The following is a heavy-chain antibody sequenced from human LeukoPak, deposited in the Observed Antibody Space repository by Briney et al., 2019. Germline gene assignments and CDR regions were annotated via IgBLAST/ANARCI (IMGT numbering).Heavy chain of an antibody. Sequence: PSETLSLTCTVSGGSISSSSYYWGWIRQPPGKGLEWIGSICYSGNTYYNPSLKSRVSVSVDTSNHQFSLNLRSVTAADTAVYFCARREGVTKHHDYWGQGTLVTVSS. CDR3: ARREGVTKHHDY. CDR1: GGSISSSSYY. V-gene: IGHV4-39*01. D-gene: IGHD1-26*01. CDR2: ICYSGNT. J-gene: IGHJ4*02.